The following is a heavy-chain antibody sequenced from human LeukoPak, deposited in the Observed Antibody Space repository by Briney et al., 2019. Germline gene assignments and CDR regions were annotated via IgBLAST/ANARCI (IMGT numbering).Heavy chain of an antibody. Sequence: ASVTVSCKASGYTFTIYDINWVRQAPGQGLEWMGWINPKRGGTNYAQKFQGRVTMTRDTSISTAYMELNTLRSDDTAVYYCARGPPESLRFLEWNSPLHYWGQGTLVTVFS. CDR2: INPKRGGT. D-gene: IGHD3-3*01. J-gene: IGHJ4*02. CDR1: GYTFTIYD. CDR3: ARGPPESLRFLEWNSPLHY. V-gene: IGHV1-2*02.